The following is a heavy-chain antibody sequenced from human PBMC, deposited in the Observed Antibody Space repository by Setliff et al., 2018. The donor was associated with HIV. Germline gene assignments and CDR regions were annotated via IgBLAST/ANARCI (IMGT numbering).Heavy chain of an antibody. CDR3: ARDRFRGGVGTGLAEY. Sequence: GGSLRLSCVTSGISFSDYYMSWFRQAPGKGLEWVSYISSSGSYTNYADSVKGRFTISRDNAKNTLYLQMNGLSAEDTAVYYCARDRFRGGVGTGLAEYWGQGTVVTVSS. V-gene: IGHV3-11*06. J-gene: IGHJ4*02. D-gene: IGHD3-16*01. CDR1: GISFSDYY. CDR2: ISSSGSYT.